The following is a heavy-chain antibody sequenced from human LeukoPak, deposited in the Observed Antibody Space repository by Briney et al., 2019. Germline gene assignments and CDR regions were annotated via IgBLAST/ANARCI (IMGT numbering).Heavy chain of an antibody. CDR2: ISWNSGSI. J-gene: IGHJ4*02. CDR1: GFTFSSYA. CDR3: AKDIESAAAY. V-gene: IGHV3-9*01. D-gene: IGHD2-2*01. Sequence: GGSLRLSCAASGFTFSSYAMHWVRQAPGKGLEWVSGISWNSGSIGYADSVKGRFTISRDNAKNSLYLQMNSLRAEDTALYYCAKDIESAAAYWGQGTLVTVSS.